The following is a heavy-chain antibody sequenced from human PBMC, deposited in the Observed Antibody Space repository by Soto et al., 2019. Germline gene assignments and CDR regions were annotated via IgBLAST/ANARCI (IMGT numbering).Heavy chain of an antibody. CDR1: GGSISSGGYY. J-gene: IGHJ2*01. CDR2: IYYSGST. Sequence: QVQLQESGPGLVKPSQTLSLTCTVSGGSISSGGYYWSWIRQHPGKGLEWIGYIYYSGSTYYNPSFKSRVTISVDTSKNQFSLKLSSVTAADTAVYYCARVARQQLVLRSWYFDLWGRGTLVTVSS. V-gene: IGHV4-31*03. D-gene: IGHD6-13*01. CDR3: ARVARQQLVLRSWYFDL.